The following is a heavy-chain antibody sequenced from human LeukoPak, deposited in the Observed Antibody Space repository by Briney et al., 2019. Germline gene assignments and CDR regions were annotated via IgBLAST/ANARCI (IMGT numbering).Heavy chain of an antibody. D-gene: IGHD6-13*01. CDR1: GGSVSSGSYY. CDR3: ARVFRTAAGSYFYYYGMDV. Sequence: PSETLSLTCTVSGGSVSSGSYYWSWIRQPPGKGLEWIGYMSYSGSTNYNPSLKSRVTISVDTSKNQFSLKLSSVTAADTAVYCCARVFRTAAGSYFYYYGMDVWGQGTTVTVSS. V-gene: IGHV4-61*01. J-gene: IGHJ6*02. CDR2: MSYSGST.